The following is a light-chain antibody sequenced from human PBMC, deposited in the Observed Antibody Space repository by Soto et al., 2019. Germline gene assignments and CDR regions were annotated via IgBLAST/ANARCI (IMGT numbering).Light chain of an antibody. V-gene: IGLV2-8*01. CDR2: EVT. CDR3: SSYAGTKTV. Sequence: QSALTQPPSASGSPGQSVTISCTGTRSDVGGYNYVSWYQQHPGKAPKLLIYEVTKRPSGVPDRFSGSKSGNTASLSVSGLQAEDEADYYCSSYAGTKTVFGTGTKLTVL. J-gene: IGLJ1*01. CDR1: RSDVGGYNY.